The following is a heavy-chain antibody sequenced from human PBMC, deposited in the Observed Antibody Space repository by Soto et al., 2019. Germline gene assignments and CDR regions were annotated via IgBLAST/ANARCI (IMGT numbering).Heavy chain of an antibody. CDR2: IYYSGST. CDR1: GGSISSGGHY. Sequence: TLSLTCTVSGGSISSGGHYWSWIRQHPGKGLEWIGYIYYSGSTYYNPSLKSRVTISVDTSKNQFSLKLSSVTAADTAVYYCARDREQLVPGWFDPWGQGTLVTVSS. J-gene: IGHJ5*02. CDR3: ARDREQLVPGWFDP. V-gene: IGHV4-30-4*08. D-gene: IGHD6-6*01.